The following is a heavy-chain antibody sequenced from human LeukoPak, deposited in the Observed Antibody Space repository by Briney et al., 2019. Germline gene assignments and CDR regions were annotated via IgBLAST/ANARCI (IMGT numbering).Heavy chain of an antibody. D-gene: IGHD3-22*01. Sequence: PSETLSLTCTVSGGSISSYYWSWIRQPPAKGLEWIGSLYDSWSTYYNPSLKSRVTISVDTSEKQFSLKRCSVTAADTALYYCARHGEPYDSSGYYPFDYWGQGTLVTVSS. J-gene: IGHJ4*02. CDR3: ARHGEPYDSSGYYPFDY. CDR2: LYDSWST. CDR1: GGSISSYY. V-gene: IGHV4-39*01.